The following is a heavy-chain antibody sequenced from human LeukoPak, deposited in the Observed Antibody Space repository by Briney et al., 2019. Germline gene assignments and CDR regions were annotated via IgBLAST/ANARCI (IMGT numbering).Heavy chain of an antibody. CDR2: INSDGSST. D-gene: IGHD3-3*01. V-gene: IGHV3-74*01. CDR1: GFTLSNYW. J-gene: IGHJ6*02. Sequence: GGSLRLSCAASGFTLSNYWMHWVRQAPGKGLVWVSRINSDGSSTSYADSVKGRFTISRDNAKNTLYLQMNSLRAEDTAVYYCARVRDFWSGYYYYYYGMDVWGQGTTVTVSS. CDR3: ARVRDFWSGYYYYYYGMDV.